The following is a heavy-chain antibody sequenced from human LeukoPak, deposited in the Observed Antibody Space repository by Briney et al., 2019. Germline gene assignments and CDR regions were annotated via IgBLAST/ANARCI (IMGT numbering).Heavy chain of an antibody. CDR3: VREGGGPLSQDFDY. CDR2: IGPHSTFT. D-gene: IGHD2/OR15-2a*01. V-gene: IGHV1-2*02. Sequence: ASMKVSCKSSGYTFTDHYIHWVRQGPGQGLEWMGYIGPHSTFTSSPQEFQGRVTMTRDASMSTAYMELTRLTSDDTAVYYCVREGGGPLSQDFDYWGQGTLVTVSS. CDR1: GYTFTDHY. J-gene: IGHJ4*02.